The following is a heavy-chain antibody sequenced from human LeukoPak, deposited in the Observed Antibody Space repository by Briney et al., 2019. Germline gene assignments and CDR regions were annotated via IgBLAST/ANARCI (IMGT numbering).Heavy chain of an antibody. Sequence: SETLSLTCTVSGGSISGGGYYWSWIRQHPGKGLEWIGYIYYSGSTYYNPSLKSRVTISVDTSKNQFSLKLSSVTAADTAVYYCARRTIFGVAPFDYWGQGTLVTVSS. CDR1: GGSISGGGYY. V-gene: IGHV4-31*03. CDR3: ARRTIFGVAPFDY. D-gene: IGHD3-3*01. J-gene: IGHJ4*02. CDR2: IYYSGST.